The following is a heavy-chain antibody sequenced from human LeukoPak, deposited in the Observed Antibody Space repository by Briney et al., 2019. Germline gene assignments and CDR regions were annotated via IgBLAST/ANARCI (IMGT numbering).Heavy chain of an antibody. Sequence: GASVKVSCKASGYTFTGYYMHWVRQAPGQGLEWMGWINPNSGGTNYAQKFQGRVTMTRDTSISAAYMELSRLRSDDTAVYYCARDQDNYGDYGGHPPPIDYWGQGTLVTVSS. D-gene: IGHD4-17*01. J-gene: IGHJ4*02. CDR1: GYTFTGYY. V-gene: IGHV1-2*02. CDR2: INPNSGGT. CDR3: ARDQDNYGDYGGHPPPIDY.